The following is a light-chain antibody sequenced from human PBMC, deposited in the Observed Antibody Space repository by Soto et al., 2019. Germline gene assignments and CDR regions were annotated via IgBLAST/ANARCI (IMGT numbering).Light chain of an antibody. CDR3: QQYNNWPGT. J-gene: IGKJ1*01. Sequence: EIVMTQSPATLSVSPGERATLSCRASQSVSSNLAWYQQKPGQAPRLLIYGASTRATGIPARFSGSGSGTEFTLTISSLWSEDFAVYYCQQYNNWPGTFGQGTKVEIK. V-gene: IGKV3-15*01. CDR2: GAS. CDR1: QSVSSN.